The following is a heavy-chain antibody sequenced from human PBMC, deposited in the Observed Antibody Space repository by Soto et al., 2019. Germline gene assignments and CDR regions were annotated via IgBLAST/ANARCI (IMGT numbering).Heavy chain of an antibody. Sequence: ASVKVCCKASGFTYNGCPRQWVRQVPGHRLEWMGWINAGNGNTKYSQRFQGRVTISRDTSASAADMELSSLTSEDTAVYYCASRPGLQWGPLDYWGQGSLVTVSS. J-gene: IGHJ4*02. CDR1: GFTYNGCP. V-gene: IGHV1-3*01. D-gene: IGHD4-4*01. CDR3: ASRPGLQWGPLDY. CDR2: INAGNGNT.